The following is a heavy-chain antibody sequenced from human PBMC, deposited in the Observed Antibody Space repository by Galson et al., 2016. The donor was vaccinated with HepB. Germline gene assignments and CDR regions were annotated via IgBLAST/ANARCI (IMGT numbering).Heavy chain of an antibody. D-gene: IGHD6-13*01. CDR2: IRDSGVVT. J-gene: IGHJ6*02. CDR3: AKRGAAADTLPYYYALDF. CDR1: GFTFSRYA. V-gene: IGHV3-23*01. Sequence: SLRLSCAASGFTFSRYAMTWVRQAPGKGLEWVAAIRDSGVVTYYADSVKGRFTISRDNHKNTLYLQMNSLRAEDTAVYYCAKRGAAADTLPYYYALDFWGQGTTVTVSS.